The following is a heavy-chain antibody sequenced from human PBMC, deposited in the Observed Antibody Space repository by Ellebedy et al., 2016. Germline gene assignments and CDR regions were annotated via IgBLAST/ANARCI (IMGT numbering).Heavy chain of an antibody. CDR2: IDDGGTYT. Sequence: GGSLRLXXAASGFSFSRYSIQWVRLAPGKGLEWVSSIDDGGTYTFYADSVKGRFTISRDNSKSTVYLEMNSLRPQDTATYYCAKEFRAPAGTIPQFDYWGQGTLVTVSS. V-gene: IGHV3-NL1*01. D-gene: IGHD6-13*01. CDR3: AKEFRAPAGTIPQFDY. CDR1: GFSFSRYS. J-gene: IGHJ4*02.